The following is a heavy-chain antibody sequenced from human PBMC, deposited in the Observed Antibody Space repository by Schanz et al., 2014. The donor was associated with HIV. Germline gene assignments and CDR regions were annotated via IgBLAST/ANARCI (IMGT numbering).Heavy chain of an antibody. CDR2: INSNEGTT. D-gene: IGHD4-17*01. CDR3: VRLMSSDYDFYHYGMDV. V-gene: IGHV3-74*02. J-gene: IGHJ6*02. Sequence: VQLVESGGGLVQPGGSVRLSCTASGFTFSSYAMSWVRQAPGKGLVWVSRINSNEGTTDYADSVKGRFTISRDNAKNTLYLQMNSLRAEDTAVYYCVRLMSSDYDFYHYGMDVWGQGTTVIVSS. CDR1: GFTFSSYA.